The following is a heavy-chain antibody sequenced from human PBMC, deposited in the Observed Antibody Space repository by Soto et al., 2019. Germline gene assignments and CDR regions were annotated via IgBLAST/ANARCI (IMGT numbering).Heavy chain of an antibody. Sequence: QVQLVESGGGVVQPGRSLRLSCAASGFTFSSYGMHWVCQAPGKGLEWVAVISYDGSNKYYADSVKGRFTISRDNSKNTLYLQMNSLRAEDTAVYYCAKDKYYYGSGSRRGDAFDIWGQGTMVTVSS. V-gene: IGHV3-30*18. CDR2: ISYDGSNK. CDR3: AKDKYYYGSGSRRGDAFDI. CDR1: GFTFSSYG. J-gene: IGHJ3*02. D-gene: IGHD3-10*01.